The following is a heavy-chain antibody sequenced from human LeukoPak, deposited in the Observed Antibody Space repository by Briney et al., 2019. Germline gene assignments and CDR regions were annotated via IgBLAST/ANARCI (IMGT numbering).Heavy chain of an antibody. J-gene: IGHJ4*02. Sequence: WVAFISYDGRNIHYPDSVKGRFTISRDISTDTLWLQMDSLRTEDTAVYYCAKGPLRGTAAAIDYWGQGTLVTVSS. V-gene: IGHV3-30*18. CDR3: AKGPLRGTAAAIDY. CDR2: ISYDGRNI. D-gene: IGHD2-2*01.